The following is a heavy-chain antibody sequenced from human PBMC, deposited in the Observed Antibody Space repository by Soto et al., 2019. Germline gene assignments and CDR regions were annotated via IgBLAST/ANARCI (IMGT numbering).Heavy chain of an antibody. CDR1: GFTFSSYA. Sequence: GGSLRLSCAASGFTFSSYAMSWVRQAPGKGLEWVSAISGSGGSTYYADSVKGRFTISRDNAKNSLYLQMNSLRAEDTALYYCAKDPSDYGDFSWFDPWGQGTLVTVSS. CDR3: AKDPSDYGDFSWFDP. CDR2: ISGSGGST. J-gene: IGHJ5*02. D-gene: IGHD4-17*01. V-gene: IGHV3-23*01.